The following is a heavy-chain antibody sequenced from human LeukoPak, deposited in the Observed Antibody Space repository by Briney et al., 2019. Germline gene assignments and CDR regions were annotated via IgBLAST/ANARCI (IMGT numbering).Heavy chain of an antibody. J-gene: IGHJ4*02. D-gene: IGHD3-22*01. Sequence: ASVKVSCKASGGTFSSYAISWVRQAPGQGLEWMGGIIPIFGTANYVQKFQGRVTITADESTSTAYMELSSLRSEDTAVYYCASPPNYYDSSGYYYYWGQGTLVTVSS. CDR1: GGTFSSYA. CDR3: ASPPNYYDSSGYYYY. CDR2: IIPIFGTA. V-gene: IGHV1-69*13.